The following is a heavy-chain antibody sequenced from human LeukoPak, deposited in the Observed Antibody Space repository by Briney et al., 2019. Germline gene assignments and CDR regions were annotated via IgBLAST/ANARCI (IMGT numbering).Heavy chain of an antibody. CDR1: GFTFSSYS. D-gene: IGHD6-13*01. CDR2: ISSSSSYI. J-gene: IGHJ4*02. CDR3: ARAQGIAAAALDY. V-gene: IGHV3-21*01. Sequence: PGRSLRLSRAASGFTFSSYSMNWVRQAPGKGLEWVSSISSSSSYIYYADSVKGRFTISRDNAKNSLYLQMNSLRAEDTAVYYCARAQGIAAAALDYWGQGTLVTVSS.